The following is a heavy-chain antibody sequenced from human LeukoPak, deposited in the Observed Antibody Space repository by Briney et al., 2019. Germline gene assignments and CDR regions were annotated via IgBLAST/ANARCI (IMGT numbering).Heavy chain of an antibody. V-gene: IGHV3-23*01. Sequence: GGSLRLSCSASGFTFSSHGFHWVRQAPWKGPEWVSSISSGSDYTFYADSVKGRFTISRDNSKNTLYLQMNSLRAGDTAIYHCAKIGVIGNWYYDVWGRGTLVTVSS. CDR2: ISSGSDYT. D-gene: IGHD3-10*01. CDR1: GFTFSSHG. CDR3: AKIGVIGNWYYDV. J-gene: IGHJ2*01.